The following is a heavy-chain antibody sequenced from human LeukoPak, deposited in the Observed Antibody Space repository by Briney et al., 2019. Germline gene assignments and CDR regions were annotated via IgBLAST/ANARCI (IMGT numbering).Heavy chain of an antibody. CDR3: ARGRITMIPGDAFDI. Sequence: GASVKVSCKASGGTFSNYAISWVRQAPGQGLEWMGGIIPIFGTANYAQKLQGRVTMTTDTSTSTAYMELRSLRSDDTAVYYCARGRITMIPGDAFDIWGQGTMVTVSS. CDR2: IIPIFGTA. D-gene: IGHD3-22*01. J-gene: IGHJ3*02. CDR1: GGTFSNYA. V-gene: IGHV1-69*05.